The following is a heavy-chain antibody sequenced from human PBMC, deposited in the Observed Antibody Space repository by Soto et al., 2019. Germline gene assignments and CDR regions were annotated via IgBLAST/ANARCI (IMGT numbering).Heavy chain of an antibody. D-gene: IGHD2-15*01. V-gene: IGHV3-33*01. J-gene: IGHJ6*03. Sequence: GGSLRLSCAASGFTFSSYGMHWVRQAPGKGLEWVAVIWYDGSNKYYADSVKGRFTISRDNSKNTLYLQMNSLRAEDTAVYYCARDPMYPNGYCSGGSCYYYYMDVWGKGTTVTVSS. CDR1: GFTFSSYG. CDR3: ARDPMYPNGYCSGGSCYYYYMDV. CDR2: IWYDGSNK.